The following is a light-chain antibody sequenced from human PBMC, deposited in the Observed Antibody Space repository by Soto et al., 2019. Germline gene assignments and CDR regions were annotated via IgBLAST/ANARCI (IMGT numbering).Light chain of an antibody. CDR2: KAS. V-gene: IGKV1-5*03. Sequence: DIQMTQSPSTLSPSVGGRVTITCRASQSISSWLAWYQQKPGKAPKLLIYKASFLEGGVPSRFSGSGSGTEFTLTISSLQPDDFASYYCQHYDSFSATFGQGTRLEIK. CDR3: QHYDSFSAT. CDR1: QSISSW. J-gene: IGKJ5*01.